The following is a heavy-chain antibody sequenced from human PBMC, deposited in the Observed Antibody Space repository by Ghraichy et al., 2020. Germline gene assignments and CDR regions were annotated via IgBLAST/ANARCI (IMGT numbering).Heavy chain of an antibody. CDR2: IYYSGST. Sequence: SETLSLTCTVSGGSISSYYWSWIRQPPGKGLEWIGYIYYSGSTNYNPSLKSRFTISVDTSNNQFSLKLSSVTAADPAVYYCARELGPDYYDSSGSEFDFDYWGQGTLVTVSS. CDR1: GGSISSYY. D-gene: IGHD3-22*01. CDR3: ARELGPDYYDSSGSEFDFDY. V-gene: IGHV4-59*12. J-gene: IGHJ4*02.